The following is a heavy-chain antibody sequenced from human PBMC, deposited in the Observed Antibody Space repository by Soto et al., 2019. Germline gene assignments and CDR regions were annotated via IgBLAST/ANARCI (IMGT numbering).Heavy chain of an antibody. V-gene: IGHV3-21*01. D-gene: IGHD1-26*01. CDR3: ARDVKWELPLDRFDY. Sequence: GGSLRLSCAASGFTFSSYSMNWVRQAPGKGLEWVSSISSSSSYIYYADSVKGRFTISRDNAKNSLYLQINSLRAEDTAVYYCARDVKWELPLDRFDYWGQGTLVTVSS. CDR1: GFTFSSYS. CDR2: ISSSSSYI. J-gene: IGHJ4*02.